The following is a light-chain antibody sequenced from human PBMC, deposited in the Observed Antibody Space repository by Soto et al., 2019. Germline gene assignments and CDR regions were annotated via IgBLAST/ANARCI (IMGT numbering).Light chain of an antibody. CDR3: QQLHGYPIT. CDR1: QGIGND. Sequence: DIQMTQSPSSLSASVGDRVTITCRASQGIGNDLGWYQQKPGKAPKRLIYAASSLQSGVPSRFSGTGSGTEFTLTISSLQPEDFATYYCQQLHGYPITFGQGTRLEI. J-gene: IGKJ5*01. V-gene: IGKV1-17*01. CDR2: AAS.